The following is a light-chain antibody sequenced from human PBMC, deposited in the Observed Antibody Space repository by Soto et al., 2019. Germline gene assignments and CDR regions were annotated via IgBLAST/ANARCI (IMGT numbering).Light chain of an antibody. J-gene: IGKJ5*01. CDR2: GAS. CDR3: QQYGSSPCT. V-gene: IGKV3-20*01. Sequence: EIVLTQSPGTLSLSPGERATLSCRAGQSVSSSYLAWYQQKPGQAPRLLIYGASSRATGIPDRFSGSGSGTDFTLTISRLEPEDFAVYYCQQYGSSPCTFGQGTHWRL. CDR1: QSVSSSY.